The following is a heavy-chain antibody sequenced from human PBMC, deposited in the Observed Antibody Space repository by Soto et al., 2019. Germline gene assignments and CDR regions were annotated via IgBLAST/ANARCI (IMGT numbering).Heavy chain of an antibody. CDR3: ARPVLNYYDSSGYGASDI. Sequence: SETLSLTCTVSGGSISSSSYYWGWIRQPPGKGLEWIGSIYYSGSTYYNPSLKSRVTISVDTSKNQFSLKLSSVTAADTAVYYCARPVLNYYDSSGYGASDIWGQGTMVTVSS. D-gene: IGHD3-22*01. CDR1: GGSISSSSYY. CDR2: IYYSGST. V-gene: IGHV4-39*01. J-gene: IGHJ3*02.